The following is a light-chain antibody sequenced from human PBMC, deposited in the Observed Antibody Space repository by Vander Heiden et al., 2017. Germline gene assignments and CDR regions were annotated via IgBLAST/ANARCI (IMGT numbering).Light chain of an antibody. CDR1: QSISSL. Sequence: DVPMTQSPSTLSASVGDRVTITCRASQSISSLLAWYQQKPGKAPKLLISKASNLESGVPSRFSGSGSGTEFTLTISSLQPGDFAAYYCQQYCCYPWTFGQGTKVEIK. J-gene: IGKJ1*01. V-gene: IGKV1-5*03. CDR2: KAS. CDR3: QQYCCYPWT.